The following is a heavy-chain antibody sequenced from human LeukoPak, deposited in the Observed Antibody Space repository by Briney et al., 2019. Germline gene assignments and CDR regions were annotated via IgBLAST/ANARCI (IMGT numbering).Heavy chain of an antibody. Sequence: PGGSLRLSCAASGFTFDDYAMHWVRQAPGKGLEWVSGISWNSGSIGYADSVKGRFPISRDNAKNSLYLQMNSLRAEDTALYYCAKDITRGIVPAAEFDYWGQGTLVTVSS. D-gene: IGHD2-2*01. V-gene: IGHV3-9*01. CDR3: AKDITRGIVPAAEFDY. CDR2: ISWNSGSI. CDR1: GFTFDDYA. J-gene: IGHJ4*02.